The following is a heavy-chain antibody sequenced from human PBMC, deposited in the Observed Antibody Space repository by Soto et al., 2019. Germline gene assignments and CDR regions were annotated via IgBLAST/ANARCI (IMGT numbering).Heavy chain of an antibody. D-gene: IGHD1-26*01. Sequence: QVQLVQSGAEVKKPGASVKVSCKASGYTFTGYYMHWVRQAPGQGLEWMGWINPNSGGPNYAQQFQGWVTLTRDKYISTAAMELCGLRSDDTAVYYCAGGGVGATALVWFDPWGQGTLVTVSS. J-gene: IGHJ5*02. CDR2: INPNSGGP. CDR1: GYTFTGYY. CDR3: AGGGVGATALVWFDP. V-gene: IGHV1-2*04.